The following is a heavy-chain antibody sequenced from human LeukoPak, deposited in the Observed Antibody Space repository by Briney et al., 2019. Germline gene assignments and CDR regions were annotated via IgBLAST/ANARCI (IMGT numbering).Heavy chain of an antibody. Sequence: GGSLRLSCAASGLTFSSYSMNWVRQAPGKGLEWLSYISSTSSAIYYADSLKGRFTISRDNAKNSLYLQMDSLRAEDTAVYYCARVIGSYGDSAYWGQGTLVTVSS. D-gene: IGHD3-16*01. CDR1: GLTFSSYS. V-gene: IGHV3-48*04. CDR2: ISSTSSAI. J-gene: IGHJ4*02. CDR3: ARVIGSYGDSAY.